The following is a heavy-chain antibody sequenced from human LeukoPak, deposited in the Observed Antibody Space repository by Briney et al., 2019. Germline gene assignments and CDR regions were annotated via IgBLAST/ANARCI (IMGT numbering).Heavy chain of an antibody. CDR3: ARSMVGPYWGPNYYYGMDV. V-gene: IGHV1-8*01. Sequence: GASVNVSCKASGYTFTSYDINWVRQATGQGLEWMGWMNPNSGNTGYAQKFQGRVTMTRNTSISTAYMELSSLRSEDTAVYYCARSMVGPYWGPNYYYGMDVWGQGTTVTVSS. CDR1: GYTFTSYD. D-gene: IGHD2-8*02. J-gene: IGHJ6*02. CDR2: MNPNSGNT.